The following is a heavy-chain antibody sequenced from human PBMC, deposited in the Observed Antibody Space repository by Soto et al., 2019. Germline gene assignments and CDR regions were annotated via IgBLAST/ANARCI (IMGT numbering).Heavy chain of an antibody. CDR1: GFTVISYA. D-gene: IGHD3-22*01. Sequence: EVRLLESGGGLVQPGGSLRHSCAASGFTVISYAMSWVRQAPGKGLEWVSVISGGGGSTYYADSVKGRFTISRDNSKITLYLQMNSLRAEDTAVYYCAKGVIYYESDYWGQGTLVTVSS. CDR3: AKGVIYYESDY. CDR2: ISGGGGST. V-gene: IGHV3-23*01. J-gene: IGHJ4*02.